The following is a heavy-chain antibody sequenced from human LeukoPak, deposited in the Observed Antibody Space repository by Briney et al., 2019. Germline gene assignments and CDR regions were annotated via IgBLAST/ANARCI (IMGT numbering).Heavy chain of an antibody. V-gene: IGHV4-4*07. J-gene: IGHJ6*03. CDR1: GGSMYSFY. Sequence: PSETLSLTCAVSGGSMYSFYWSWIRQTAGKGLEWIGRLYPGVSTDYNPSLKSRVTMSLDASRNQFALKLSAVTAADTAVYYCARMKFYDSTGYSPGHYMDVWGKGTTVIVSS. CDR2: LYPGVST. CDR3: ARMKFYDSTGYSPGHYMDV. D-gene: IGHD3-22*01.